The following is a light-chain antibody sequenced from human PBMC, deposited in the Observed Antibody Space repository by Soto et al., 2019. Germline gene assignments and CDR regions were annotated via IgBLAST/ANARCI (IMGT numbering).Light chain of an antibody. CDR3: QQYDDLPIT. J-gene: IGKJ5*01. V-gene: IGKV1-33*01. Sequence: DIQMTQSPSSLSASIGDIVSFTFHASQDISKFLNWYQHKPGKALKLLIYDASNLHPGVPSRFRGSGSGTEFSFNITSLQPEDVATYYCQQYDDLPITFGQGTRLEIK. CDR2: DAS. CDR1: QDISKF.